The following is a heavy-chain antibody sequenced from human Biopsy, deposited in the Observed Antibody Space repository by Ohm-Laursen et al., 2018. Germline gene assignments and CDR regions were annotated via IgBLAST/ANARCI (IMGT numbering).Heavy chain of an antibody. CDR1: GYVLSELS. D-gene: IGHD2-2*01. CDR2: FVPEDDER. Sequence: ASVKVSCKVSGYVLSELSMRWVRQAPGKGLEWMGGFVPEDDERIYAQKFQGGVTMTEDTSTGTVYMELRGLRSDDTAVYFCTTSAEYGALDYWGQGTLVTVSS. CDR3: TTSAEYGALDY. V-gene: IGHV1-24*01. J-gene: IGHJ4*02.